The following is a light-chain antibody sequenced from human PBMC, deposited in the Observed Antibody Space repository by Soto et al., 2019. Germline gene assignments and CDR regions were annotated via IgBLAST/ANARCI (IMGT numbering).Light chain of an antibody. Sequence: DIQMTQSPSTLSASVGDRVTITCRASQSISSWLAWYQQKPGKAPKLLIYAASTLQSGVPSRFSGSGSGTDFTLTISCLQPDDFATYYCQQYKSRRTFGQGTKVDIK. V-gene: IGKV1-5*01. CDR3: QQYKSRRT. CDR1: QSISSW. CDR2: AAS. J-gene: IGKJ1*01.